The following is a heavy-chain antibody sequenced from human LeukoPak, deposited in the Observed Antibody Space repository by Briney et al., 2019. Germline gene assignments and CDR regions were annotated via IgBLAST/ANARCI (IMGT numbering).Heavy chain of an antibody. J-gene: IGHJ6*03. Sequence: SETLSLTCTVAGGSISSYYWSWIRQPPGKGLGWIGYIYYSGSTNYNPSLKSRVTISGDTSKNQFSLKLSSVTAADTAVYYCARLWYGSGSYYNSDYYYYMDVWGKGTTVTIPS. CDR3: ARLWYGSGSYYNSDYYYYMDV. D-gene: IGHD3-10*01. CDR1: GGSISSYY. V-gene: IGHV4-59*01. CDR2: IYYSGST.